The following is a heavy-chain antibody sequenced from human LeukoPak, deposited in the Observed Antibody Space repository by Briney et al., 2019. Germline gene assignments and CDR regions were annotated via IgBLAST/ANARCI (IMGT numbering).Heavy chain of an antibody. CDR1: GYSLTHYY. J-gene: IGHJ4*02. D-gene: IGHD5-12*01. V-gene: IGHV1-46*01. Sequence: ASVKVSCKAFGYSLTHYYVHWVRQAPGQGLEWMGEINPSGGSTGYAQEFQGRITVTSDTYTNTVYMDLSSLRSEDTATYYCARGAPTTRIGAGRFDYWGQGSLLTVAS. CDR3: ARGAPTTRIGAGRFDY. CDR2: INPSGGST.